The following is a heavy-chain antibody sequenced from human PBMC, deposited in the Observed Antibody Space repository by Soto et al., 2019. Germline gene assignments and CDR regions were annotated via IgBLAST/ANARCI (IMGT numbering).Heavy chain of an antibody. D-gene: IGHD1-26*01. J-gene: IGHJ4*02. Sequence: EVQLVESGGGLVQPGGSLRLSCAASGFTFSSYWMSWVRQAPGKGLEWVANIKQDGSEKYYVDSVKGRFTISRDNAKNSLYLQMNSLRAEDTAVYYCARDEGADWARPDYWGQGTLVTVSS. V-gene: IGHV3-7*01. CDR3: ARDEGADWARPDY. CDR2: IKQDGSEK. CDR1: GFTFSSYW.